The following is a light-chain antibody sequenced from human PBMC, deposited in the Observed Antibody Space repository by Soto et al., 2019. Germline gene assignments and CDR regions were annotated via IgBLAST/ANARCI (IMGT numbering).Light chain of an antibody. CDR2: EDT. V-gene: IGLV2-14*02. Sequence: QSALTQPASVSGSPGQSITISCAGTSSDVGSHPLVSWYQQHPGKAPKLMISEDTKRPSGVSNRFSGSKSGNMASLTVSGLQAEDEADYYCSSYAGSNNDVFGTGTKLTVL. CDR1: SSDVGSHPL. J-gene: IGLJ1*01. CDR3: SSYAGSNNDV.